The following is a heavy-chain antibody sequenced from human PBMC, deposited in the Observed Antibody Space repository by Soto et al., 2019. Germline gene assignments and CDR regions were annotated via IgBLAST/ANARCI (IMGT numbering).Heavy chain of an antibody. CDR2: ISWNSGSI. D-gene: IGHD5-12*01. CDR3: AKGHSGYEDYFDY. V-gene: IGHV3-9*01. Sequence: GGSLRLSCAASGFTFDDYAMHWVRQAPGKGLEWVSGISWNSGSIGYADSVKGRFTISRDNAKNSLYLLMNSLRAEDTALYYCAKGHSGYEDYFDYWGQGTLVTVSS. J-gene: IGHJ4*02. CDR1: GFTFDDYA.